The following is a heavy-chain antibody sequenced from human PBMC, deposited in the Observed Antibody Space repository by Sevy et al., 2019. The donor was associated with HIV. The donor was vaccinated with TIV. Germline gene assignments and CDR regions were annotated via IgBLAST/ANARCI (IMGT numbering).Heavy chain of an antibody. D-gene: IGHD3-10*01. CDR3: AKGFYGSVAGDSFDI. Sequence: GESLKISCAASGFTFNNYAMSWVRQAPGKGLAWVSSISDRGVYTYYADSVKGRFTSSRDNSKNTLFLQMSSLRAEDTAIYDCAKGFYGSVAGDSFDIWGQGTMVTVSS. V-gene: IGHV3-23*01. CDR1: GFTFNNYA. J-gene: IGHJ3*02. CDR2: ISDRGVYT.